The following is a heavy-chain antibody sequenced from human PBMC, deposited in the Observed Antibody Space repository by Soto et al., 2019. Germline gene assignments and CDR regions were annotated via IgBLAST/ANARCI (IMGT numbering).Heavy chain of an antibody. CDR1: GYSFTTYG. V-gene: IGHV1-18*01. J-gene: IGHJ4*02. CDR2: TSSNNGKT. D-gene: IGHD1-26*01. CDR3: AGTSRSQSEDYFDY. Sequence: ASVKVSCKTSGYSFTTYGISWVRQAPGQGLEWMGWTSSNNGKTKYAQKFQGRVTMTTDKSTNTVHMELRSLRSGDTAVYYCAGTSRSQSEDYFDYWGQGTLVTVSS.